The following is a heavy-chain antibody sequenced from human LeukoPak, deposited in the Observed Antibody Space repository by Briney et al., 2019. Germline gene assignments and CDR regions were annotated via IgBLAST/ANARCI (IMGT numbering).Heavy chain of an antibody. J-gene: IGHJ4*02. Sequence: GGSLRLSCAASGFTFSSYSMNWVRQAPGKGLEWVSSISSSSSYIYYADSVKGRFTISRDNAKNSLYLQMNSLRAEDTAVYYCARARYSYGTVDYWGQGTLVTASS. CDR3: ARARYSYGTVDY. CDR1: GFTFSSYS. V-gene: IGHV3-21*01. D-gene: IGHD5-18*01. CDR2: ISSSSSYI.